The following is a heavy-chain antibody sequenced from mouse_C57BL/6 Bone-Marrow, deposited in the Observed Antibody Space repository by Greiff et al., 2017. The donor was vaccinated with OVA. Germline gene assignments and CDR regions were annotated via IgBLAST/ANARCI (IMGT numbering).Heavy chain of an antibody. CDR1: GYTFTDHT. J-gene: IGHJ4*01. CDR2: IYPRDGGT. CDR3: ATDGYYPLWYAMDY. V-gene: IGHV1-78*01. D-gene: IGHD2-3*01. Sequence: VQLQQSDAELVKPGASVKISCKVSGYTFTDHTIHWMKQRPEQGLEWIGYIYPRDGGTKYNEKFKGKATLTADKSSSTAYMQLNSLTSEDSAVYFCATDGYYPLWYAMDYWGQGTSVTVSS.